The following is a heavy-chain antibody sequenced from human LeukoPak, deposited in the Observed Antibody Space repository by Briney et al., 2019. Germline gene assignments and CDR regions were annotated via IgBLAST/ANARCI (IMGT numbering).Heavy chain of an antibody. J-gene: IGHJ4*02. V-gene: IGHV4-59*08. CDR1: GGSISSYC. Sequence: SETLSLTCTVSGGSISSYCWSWIRQPPGKGLEWIGYIYYSGSTNYNPSLKSRVTISVDTSKNQFSLKLSSVTAADTAVYYCARGNGDYPTDWGQGTLVTVSS. CDR2: IYYSGST. CDR3: ARGNGDYPTD. D-gene: IGHD4-17*01.